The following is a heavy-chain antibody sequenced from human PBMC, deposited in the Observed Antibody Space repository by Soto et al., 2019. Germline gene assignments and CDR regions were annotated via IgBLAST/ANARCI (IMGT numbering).Heavy chain of an antibody. V-gene: IGHV1-58*01. J-gene: IGHJ2*01. CDR3: AAAPFLYSDSGSYSN. CDR1: GFTFHRSA. D-gene: IGHD3-10*01. Sequence: SVKVSCKGSGFTFHRSAVQWVRQARGQRLEWIGWIVIGSGNTHSAQKFQGRVTITRALSTSTAYMELSSLRSEDTAVYFCAAAPFLYSDSGSYSNWGR. CDR2: IVIGSGNT.